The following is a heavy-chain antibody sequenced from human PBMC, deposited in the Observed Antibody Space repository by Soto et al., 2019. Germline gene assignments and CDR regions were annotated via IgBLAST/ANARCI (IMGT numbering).Heavy chain of an antibody. CDR2: IIPIFGTA. CDR1: GGTFSSYA. D-gene: IGHD3-10*01. Sequence: AVKVSCKASGGTFSSYAISWVRQAPGQGLEWMGGIIPIFGTANYAQKFQGRVTITADESTSTAYMELSSLRSEDTAVYYCARTRIYYGSGNYYYYGMDVWGQGTTVTVSS. CDR3: ARTRIYYGSGNYYYYGMDV. V-gene: IGHV1-69*13. J-gene: IGHJ6*02.